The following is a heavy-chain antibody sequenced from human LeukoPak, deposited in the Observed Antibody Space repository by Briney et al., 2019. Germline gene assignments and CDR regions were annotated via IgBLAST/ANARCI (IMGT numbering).Heavy chain of an antibody. CDR2: ISGSGGST. V-gene: IGHV3-23*01. CDR3: AKVHPSDCGSDY. J-gene: IGHJ4*02. Sequence: GGSLRLSCAASGFTFSSYAMSWVRQAPGRGLEWVSAISGSGGSTYYADSVKGRFTISRDNSKNTLYLQMDSLRAEDTAVYYCAKVHPSDCGSDYWGQGTLVTVSS. CDR1: GFTFSSYA. D-gene: IGHD2-21*02.